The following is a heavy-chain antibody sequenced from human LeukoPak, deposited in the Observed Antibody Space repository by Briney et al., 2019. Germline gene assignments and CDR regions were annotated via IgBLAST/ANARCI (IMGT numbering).Heavy chain of an antibody. CDR1: GFTFSSYS. CDR2: ISSSSSYI. Sequence: GGSLRLSCAASGFTFSSYSMNWVRQALGKGLEWVSSISSSSSYIYYADSVKGRFTISRDNAKNSLYLQMNSLRAEDTAVYYCARALQVATKYNWFDPWGQGTLVTVSS. D-gene: IGHD5-12*01. J-gene: IGHJ5*02. V-gene: IGHV3-21*01. CDR3: ARALQVATKYNWFDP.